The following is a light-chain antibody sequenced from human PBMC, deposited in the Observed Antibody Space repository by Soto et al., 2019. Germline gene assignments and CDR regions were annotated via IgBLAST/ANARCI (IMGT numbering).Light chain of an antibody. J-gene: IGLJ3*02. CDR1: SSDIGSYSY. CDR2: EVS. Sequence: QSALTQHASVSGSPGQSITISCTGTSSDIGSYSYVSWYQQRPGKAPRLIIYEVSKRYSGVSNRFSGSKSGNTASLTISGLHIEDEADYFCNAYSRSSPWVFGGGTKLTVL. CDR3: NAYSRSSPWV. V-gene: IGLV2-14*01.